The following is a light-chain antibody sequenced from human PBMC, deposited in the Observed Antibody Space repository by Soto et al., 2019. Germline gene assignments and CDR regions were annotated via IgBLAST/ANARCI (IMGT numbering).Light chain of an antibody. CDR1: QSISSL. Sequence: IQMTQSPSTLSASVGDRVTITCRASQSISSLLAWYQQKPGKAPKLLIYDASSLESGVPSRFSGSGSGTEFTLSISSLQPDDFATYYCQQYNSYVWTFGQGTKVDI. CDR3: QQYNSYVWT. J-gene: IGKJ1*01. CDR2: DAS. V-gene: IGKV1-5*01.